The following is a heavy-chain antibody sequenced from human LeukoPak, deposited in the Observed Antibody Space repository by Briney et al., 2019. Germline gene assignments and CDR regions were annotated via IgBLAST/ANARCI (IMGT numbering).Heavy chain of an antibody. Sequence: SETLSLTCTVPGGSISSSNYYWGWIRQPPGKGLEWIGSISYSGTTYYNPSLKSRVTIFVDTSKNQFSLKLSSVTAADTAVYYCASKQWVYYYMDVWGKGTTVTVSS. CDR1: GGSISSSNYY. V-gene: IGHV4-39*01. CDR2: ISYSGTT. D-gene: IGHD1-26*01. J-gene: IGHJ6*03. CDR3: ASKQWVYYYMDV.